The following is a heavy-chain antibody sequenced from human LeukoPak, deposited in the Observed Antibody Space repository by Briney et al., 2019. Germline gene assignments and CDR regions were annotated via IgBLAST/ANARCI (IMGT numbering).Heavy chain of an antibody. D-gene: IGHD1-26*01. CDR3: ARDRGSYWDGGNDY. V-gene: IGHV3-48*03. J-gene: IGHJ4*02. Sequence: GGSLRLSCAASGFTFSSYEMNWVPAAPGKGLEWVSYISSSGSTIYYADSVKGRFTISRDNSKNTLYLQMKSLRAEDTAVYYCARDRGSYWDGGNDYWGQGTLVTVSS. CDR2: ISSSGSTI. CDR1: GFTFSSYE.